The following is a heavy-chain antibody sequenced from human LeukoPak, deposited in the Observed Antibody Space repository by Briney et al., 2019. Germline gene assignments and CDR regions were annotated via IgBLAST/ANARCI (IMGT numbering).Heavy chain of an antibody. V-gene: IGHV4-59*01. Sequence: SETLSLTCTVSGVSISSYYWTWIRQPPGKGLEWIGYIYHSGTPTNYNPSLKSRVTISLDTSKKQFSLKLSSVTAADTAMYYCGRGIAVAGTHYYYYYARDVWGQGTTVTVSS. CDR3: GRGIAVAGTHYYYYYARDV. CDR1: GVSISSYY. D-gene: IGHD6-19*01. J-gene: IGHJ6*02. CDR2: IYHSGTPT.